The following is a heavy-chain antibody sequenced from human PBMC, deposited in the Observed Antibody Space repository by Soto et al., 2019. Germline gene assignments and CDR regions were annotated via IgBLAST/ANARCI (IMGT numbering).Heavy chain of an antibody. CDR2: VSRDGRNT. Sequence: VQLVESGGGVVQPGRSLRLSCAASGFTFSDYAMHWVRQAPGKGLEWVAVVSRDGRNTHYADSVKGRFTISRDSSKNTVSLEITSLRAPDTAVYYCAKGGRQWLVTSDFNYWGQGALVTVSS. CDR1: GFTFSDYA. V-gene: IGHV3-30*18. CDR3: AKGGRQWLVTSDFNY. J-gene: IGHJ4*02. D-gene: IGHD6-19*01.